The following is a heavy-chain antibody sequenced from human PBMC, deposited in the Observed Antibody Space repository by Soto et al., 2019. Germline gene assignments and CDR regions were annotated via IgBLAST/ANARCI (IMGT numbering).Heavy chain of an antibody. CDR2: LYWNDDN. V-gene: IGHV2-5*01. D-gene: IGHD1-1*01. Sequence: QITLKESGPTLVKPTQTLTLNCTVSGFSLTTYEMGVAWIRQPPGKALEWLALLYWNDDNRYSPSLKTRLTRTKDTSKNQVILTMTDMDPVDTATYYFVHTSGWTHTTWGQGPLVTVSS. CDR3: VHTSGWTHTT. J-gene: IGHJ5*02. CDR1: GFSLTTYEMG.